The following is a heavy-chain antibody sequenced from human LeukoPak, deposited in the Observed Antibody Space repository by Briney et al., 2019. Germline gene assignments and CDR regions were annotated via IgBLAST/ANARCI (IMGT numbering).Heavy chain of an antibody. Sequence: GESLKISCKGSGYSFTTYWIGWVRQMPGKGLEWMGIIYPGDSDTRYSPSFQGQVTISADKSISTAYLQWSGLKASDTAIYYCARRSCSGSICYDYWGQGTLVTVSS. CDR3: ARRSCSGSICYDY. J-gene: IGHJ4*02. V-gene: IGHV5-51*01. CDR2: IYPGDSDT. CDR1: GYSFTTYW. D-gene: IGHD2-15*01.